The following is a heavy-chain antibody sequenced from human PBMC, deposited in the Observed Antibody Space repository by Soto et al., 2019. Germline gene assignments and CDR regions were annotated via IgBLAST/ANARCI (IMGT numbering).Heavy chain of an antibody. CDR1: GFTFSSYT. CDR2: ISSSSSYI. J-gene: IGHJ4*02. V-gene: IGHV3-21*01. Sequence: EVQLMESGGGLVKPGGSLRLSCAASGFTFSSYTMIWVRQAPGKGLEWVSSISSSSSYIYYADSVKGRFTISRDNAKNSVYLQMNSLGAEDTAVYSCASFGYTTEAHWGQGTLVTVSS. D-gene: IGHD5-12*01. CDR3: ASFGYTTEAH.